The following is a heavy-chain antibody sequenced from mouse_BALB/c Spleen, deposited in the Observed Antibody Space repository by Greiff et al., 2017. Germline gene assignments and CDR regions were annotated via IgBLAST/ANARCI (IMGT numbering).Heavy chain of an antibody. CDR1: GFAFSSYD. CDR2: ISSGGGST. D-gene: IGHD2-10*02. Sequence: EVKLMESGGGLVKPGGSLKLSCAASGFAFSSYDMSWVRQTPEKRLEWVAYISSGGGSTYYPDTVKGRFTISRDNAKNTLYLQMSSLKSEDTAMYYCARQEYGNYGGAMDYWGQGTSVTVSS. J-gene: IGHJ4*01. V-gene: IGHV5-12-1*01. CDR3: ARQEYGNYGGAMDY.